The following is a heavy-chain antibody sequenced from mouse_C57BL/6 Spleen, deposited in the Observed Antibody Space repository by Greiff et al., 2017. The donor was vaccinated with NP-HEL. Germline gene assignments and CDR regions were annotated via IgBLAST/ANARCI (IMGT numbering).Heavy chain of an antibody. CDR1: EYEFPSHY. J-gene: IGHJ4*01. Sequence: EVKLVESGGGLVQPGESLKLSCESTEYEFPSHYMSWVRKTPEKRLELVAAINSDGGSTYYPETMERRIIISRDNTKTTPYLQMSSLRSEDTALYYCASRREGAMDYWGQGTSVTVSS. CDR3: ASRREGAMDY. V-gene: IGHV5-2*03. CDR2: INSDGGST.